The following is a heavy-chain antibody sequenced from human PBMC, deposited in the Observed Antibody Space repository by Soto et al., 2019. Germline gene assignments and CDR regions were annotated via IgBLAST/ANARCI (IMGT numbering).Heavy chain of an antibody. Sequence: QVQLVESGGGLVKPGGSLRLSCEASGFTFSDYYMSWVRQAPGKGLEWVSYISTNSRYKNYADSVMGRFTISRDNAKNSLYLQMNSLRAEDTAVYYCARDHEAGWGGLWGQGTTVTVSS. J-gene: IGHJ6*02. CDR2: ISTNSRYK. CDR1: GFTFSDYY. CDR3: ARDHEAGWGGL. D-gene: IGHD3-16*01. V-gene: IGHV3-11*05.